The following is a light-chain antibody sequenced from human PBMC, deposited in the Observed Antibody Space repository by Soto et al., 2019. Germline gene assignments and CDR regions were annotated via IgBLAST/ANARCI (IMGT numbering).Light chain of an antibody. V-gene: IGKV3-15*01. CDR2: GAS. CDR3: QQYHKWPPFT. Sequence: EIVMTQSPGTLSVSPGDRATLSCRSSQSISTNLAWYQQKPGQPPRLLIYGASTRAIGIAARFTGSGSGTEFTLTIGSLQSEDFAVYYCQQYHKWPPFTFGGGTKVDI. J-gene: IGKJ4*01. CDR1: QSISTN.